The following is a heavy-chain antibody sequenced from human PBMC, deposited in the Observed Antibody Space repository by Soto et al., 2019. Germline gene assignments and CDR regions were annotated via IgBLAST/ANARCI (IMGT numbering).Heavy chain of an antibody. V-gene: IGHV2-26*01. Sequence: QVTLKESGPVLVKPTETLTLRCTVSGLSITDSEMGVSWIRQPPGQPLEWLAHIDSSGEKSYRTFLKSRLAISKYTSKSQIVLTMTNMDPADPATYYCARRHLAVAVSPWFDPWGQGIPVTVSS. CDR2: IDSSGEK. CDR3: ARRHLAVAVSPWFDP. CDR1: GLSITDSEMG. J-gene: IGHJ5*02. D-gene: IGHD6-19*01.